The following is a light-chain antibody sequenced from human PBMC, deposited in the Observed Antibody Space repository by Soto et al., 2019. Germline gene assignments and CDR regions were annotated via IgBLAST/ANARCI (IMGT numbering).Light chain of an antibody. Sequence: MKQPAATVSVSPEKRATNSCSVSQSVRSNLAWYQQQPGQAPRLLIYCASTRATCIPARFSGSGSGTAFTLTVSSLQSDDFAVYYCQHYNNWPPWTFGQGTKVDI. CDR1: QSVRSN. J-gene: IGKJ1*01. V-gene: IGKV3-15*01. CDR3: QHYNNWPPWT. CDR2: CAS.